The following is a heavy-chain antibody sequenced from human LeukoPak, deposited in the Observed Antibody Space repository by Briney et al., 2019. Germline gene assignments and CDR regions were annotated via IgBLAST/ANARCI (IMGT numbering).Heavy chain of an antibody. D-gene: IGHD3/OR15-3a*01. CDR1: GFTFSSYA. CDR2: ISYDGSNK. V-gene: IGHV3-30-3*02. CDR3: AKTWTGNIVSPFDI. Sequence: GGSLRLSCAASGFTFSSYAMHWVRQAPGKGLEWVAVISYDGSNKYYADSVKGRFTISRDNSKNTLYLQMNSLRAEDTAVYYCAKTWTGNIVSPFDIWGQGTMVTVSS. J-gene: IGHJ3*02.